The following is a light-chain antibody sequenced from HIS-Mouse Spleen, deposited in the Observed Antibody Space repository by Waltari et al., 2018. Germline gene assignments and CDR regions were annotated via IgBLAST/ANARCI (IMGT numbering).Light chain of an antibody. CDR3: QQYYSTPYT. V-gene: IGKV4-1*01. CDR1: QSVLYSSNNKNY. J-gene: IGKJ2*01. CDR2: WAS. Sequence: DIVMTQSPDSLAVSLGERATINCKSRQSVLYSSNNKNYLAWYQQKPGQPPKLLIYWASTRESGVPDRFSGSGSGTDFTLTISSLQAVDVAVYYCQQYYSTPYTFGQGTKLEIK.